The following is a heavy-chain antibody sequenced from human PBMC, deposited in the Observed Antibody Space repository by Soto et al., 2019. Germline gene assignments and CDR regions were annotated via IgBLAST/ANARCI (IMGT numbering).Heavy chain of an antibody. J-gene: IGHJ5*02. CDR2: INHSGST. CDR1: GGSFSRDY. Sequence: SETLSLTCDVYGGSFSRDYWNWIRQPPGKGLEWLGEINHSGSTNYNPSLESRVTISLDTSKTQFSLKLTSVTAADTAVYYCARGEGRLVGTWFDPWGQGTLVTVSS. V-gene: IGHV4-34*01. D-gene: IGHD5-12*01. CDR3: ARGEGRLVGTWFDP.